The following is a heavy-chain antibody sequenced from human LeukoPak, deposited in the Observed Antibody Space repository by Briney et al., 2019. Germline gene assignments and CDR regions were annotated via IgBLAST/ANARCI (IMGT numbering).Heavy chain of an antibody. CDR3: AKDKSYGGNSEFDY. D-gene: IGHD4-23*01. V-gene: IGHV3-30*18. J-gene: IGHJ4*02. CDR1: GFTFSSYG. CDR2: ISYDGSNK. Sequence: PGGSLRLSCAASGFTFSSYGMHWVRQAPGKGLEWVAVISYDGSNKYYADSVKGRFTISRDNSKNTQYLQMNSLRAEDTAVYYCAKDKSYGGNSEFDYWGQGTLVTVSS.